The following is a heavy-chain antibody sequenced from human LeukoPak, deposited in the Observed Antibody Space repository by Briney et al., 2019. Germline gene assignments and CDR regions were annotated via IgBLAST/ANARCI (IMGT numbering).Heavy chain of an antibody. J-gene: IGHJ4*02. CDR1: GFTFSSYA. CDR3: AKDLRSSSSWYGVPGGFDY. V-gene: IGHV3-23*01. CDR2: ISGSGGST. D-gene: IGHD6-13*01. Sequence: PGGSLRLSCAASGFTFSSYAMSWVRQAPGKGLEWVSAISGSGGSTYYADSVKGRFTISRDNSKNTLYLQMNSLRAEDTAVYYCAKDLRSSSSWYGVPGGFDYWGQGTLVTVSS.